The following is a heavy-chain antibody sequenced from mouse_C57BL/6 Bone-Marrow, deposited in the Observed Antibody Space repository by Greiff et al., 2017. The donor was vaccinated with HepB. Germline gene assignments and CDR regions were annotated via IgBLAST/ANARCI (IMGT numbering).Heavy chain of an antibody. V-gene: IGHV5-9-1*02. CDR2: ISSGGDYI. Sequence: DVKLQESGEGLVKPGGSLKLSCAASGFTFSSYAMSWVRQTPEKRLEWVAYISSGGDYIYYADTVKGRFTISRDNARNTLYLQMSSLKSEDTAMYYCTRNWVPFAYWGQGTLVTVSA. D-gene: IGHD4-1*01. CDR1: GFTFSSYA. CDR3: TRNWVPFAY. J-gene: IGHJ3*01.